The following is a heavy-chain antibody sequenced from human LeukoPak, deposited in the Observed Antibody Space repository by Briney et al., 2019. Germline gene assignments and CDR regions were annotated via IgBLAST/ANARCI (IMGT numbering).Heavy chain of an antibody. CDR2: IVHSGNT. CDR3: ARDGLQGSIL. V-gene: IGHV4-34*12. Sequence: SETLSLTCAVYGGSFSGYYWSWIRXPPGKXLEWIGEIVHSGNTKYNPSLKSRVTISVDTSKNQFSLRLRSVTAVDTAVYYCARDGLQGSILWGQGTLVTVSS. D-gene: IGHD4-11*01. CDR1: GGSFSGYY. J-gene: IGHJ4*02.